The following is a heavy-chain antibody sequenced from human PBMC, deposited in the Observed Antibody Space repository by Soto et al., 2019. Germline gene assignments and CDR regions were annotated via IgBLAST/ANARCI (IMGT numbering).Heavy chain of an antibody. CDR2: TYYRSKWYY. Sequence: PSQTLSLTCAITGDSVSSNSAGWSWVRQSPSRGLEWLGRTYYRSKWYYEYAVSVRGRITINPDTSKNQYSLQLNSVTPEDTAVYYCARLSTVYGDYGGQAYDFDYWGQGTLVTVSS. CDR3: ARLSTVYGDYGGQAYDFDY. J-gene: IGHJ4*02. D-gene: IGHD4-17*01. V-gene: IGHV6-1*01. CDR1: GDSVSSNSAG.